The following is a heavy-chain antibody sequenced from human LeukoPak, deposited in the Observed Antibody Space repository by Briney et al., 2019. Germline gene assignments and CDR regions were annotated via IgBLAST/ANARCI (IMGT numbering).Heavy chain of an antibody. CDR3: ATSGDPRRRVLSY. D-gene: IGHD7-27*01. J-gene: IGHJ4*02. V-gene: IGHV4-34*01. CDR2: INHSGST. Sequence: KPWETLSLTCAVYGGSFSGYYWSWIRQPPGKGLEWIGEINHSGSTNYNPSLKSRVTISVDTSKNQFSLKLSSVTAADTAVYYCATSGDPRRRVLSYWGQGTLVTVSS. CDR1: GGSFSGYY.